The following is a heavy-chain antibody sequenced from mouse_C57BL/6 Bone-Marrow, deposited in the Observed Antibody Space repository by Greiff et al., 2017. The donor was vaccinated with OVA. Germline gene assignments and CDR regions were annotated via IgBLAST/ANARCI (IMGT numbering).Heavy chain of an antibody. CDR1: GYAFTNYL. Sequence: VQGVESGAELVRPGTSVKVSCKASGYAFTNYLIEWVKQRPGQGLEWIGVINPGSGGTNYNEKFKGKATLTADKSSSTAYMQLSSLTSEDSAVYFCARNGDYGAMDYWGQGTSLTASS. CDR3: ARNGDYGAMDY. V-gene: IGHV1-54*01. J-gene: IGHJ4*01. CDR2: INPGSGGT. D-gene: IGHD2-13*01.